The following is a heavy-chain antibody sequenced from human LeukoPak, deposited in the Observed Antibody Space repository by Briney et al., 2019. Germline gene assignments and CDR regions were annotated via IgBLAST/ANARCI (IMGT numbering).Heavy chain of an antibody. V-gene: IGHV3-23*01. D-gene: IGHD5-12*01. Sequence: PGGTLRLTCAASGFTSSNYGMAWVRQAPGKGLEWVSGIGASGGSTSYADSVKGRFTISRDNSKNMLDLQMNSLRPEDTAVYYCARRLVALYWYFDLWGRGTLVTVSS. J-gene: IGHJ2*01. CDR3: ARRLVALYWYFDL. CDR1: GFTSSNYG. CDR2: IGASGGST.